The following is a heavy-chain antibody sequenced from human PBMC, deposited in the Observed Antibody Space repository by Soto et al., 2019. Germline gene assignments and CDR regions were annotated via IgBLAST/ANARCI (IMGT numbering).Heavy chain of an antibody. J-gene: IGHJ5*02. Sequence: PSETLSLTCTVSGASISGFYWSWIRKSAGKGLEWIGRIYATGTTDYNPSLKSRVMMSVDTSKKQFSLKLRSVTAADTDVYYCVRDGTKTLRDWFDTWGQGISVTVSS. V-gene: IGHV4-4*07. CDR3: VRDGTKTLRDWFDT. D-gene: IGHD1-1*01. CDR2: IYATGTT. CDR1: GASISGFY.